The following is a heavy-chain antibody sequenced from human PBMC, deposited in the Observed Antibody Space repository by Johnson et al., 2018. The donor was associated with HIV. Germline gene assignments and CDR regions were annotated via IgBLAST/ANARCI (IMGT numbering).Heavy chain of an antibody. J-gene: IGHJ3*02. CDR2: INSDGGST. CDR1: GFRFSSSW. Sequence: MQLVESGGGLVQPGGSLRLSCTASGFRFSSSWMHWVRQAPGKGLVWVSRINSDGGSTAYADSVKGRFTISRDNSKNTLYLQMNSLRAEDTAVYYCARIPGSGWEHDAFDIWGQGTMVTVSS. CDR3: ARIPGSGWEHDAFDI. D-gene: IGHD6-19*01. V-gene: IGHV3-74*02.